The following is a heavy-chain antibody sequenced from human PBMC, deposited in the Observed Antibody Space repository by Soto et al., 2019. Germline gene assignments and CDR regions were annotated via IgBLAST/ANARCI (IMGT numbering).Heavy chain of an antibody. CDR3: AHRLGGSSWNDGYFDF. Sequence: QITLKESGPTLVEPTEALALTCSFSGFSLTTSPVGVGWFRQPPGKALEWLAVIYWDNDKRYNPSLKTRITITKDTSRNEVALTMTDMEPKETATYFCAHRLGGSSWNDGYFDFWGQGFLVTVS. D-gene: IGHD1-1*01. CDR2: IYWDNDK. V-gene: IGHV2-5*02. J-gene: IGHJ4*02. CDR1: GFSLTTSPVG.